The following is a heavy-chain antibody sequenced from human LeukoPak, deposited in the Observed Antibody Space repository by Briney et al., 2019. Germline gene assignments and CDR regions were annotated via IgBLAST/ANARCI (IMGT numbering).Heavy chain of an antibody. CDR3: ARGTHYYDSSGNWDDGGEAFDI. CDR1: GFTFSSYE. J-gene: IGHJ3*02. D-gene: IGHD3-22*01. V-gene: IGHV3-48*03. CDR2: ISSSGSTI. Sequence: GGSLRLSCAASGFTFSSYEMNWVRQAPGKGLEWVSYISSSGSTIYYADSVKGRFTISRDNAKNSLYLQMNSLRAEDTAVYYCARGTHYYDSSGNWDDGGEAFDIWGQGTMVTVSS.